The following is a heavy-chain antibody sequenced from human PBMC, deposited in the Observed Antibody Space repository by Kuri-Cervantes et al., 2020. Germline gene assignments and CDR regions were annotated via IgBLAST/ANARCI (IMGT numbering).Heavy chain of an antibody. V-gene: IGHV4-34*01. Sequence: SQTLSLTCAVYGGSFSGYYWSWIRQPPGKGLEWIGEINHSGSTNYNPSLKSRVTISVDTSKNQFSLKLSSVTAADTAVCYCATGWELRAWGQGTLVTVSS. CDR2: INHSGST. CDR1: GGSFSGYY. CDR3: ATGWELRA. D-gene: IGHD1-7*01. J-gene: IGHJ5*02.